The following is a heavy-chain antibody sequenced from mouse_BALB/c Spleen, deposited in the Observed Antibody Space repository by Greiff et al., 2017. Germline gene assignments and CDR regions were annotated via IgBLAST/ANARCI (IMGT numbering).Heavy chain of an antibody. V-gene: IGHV14-3*02. J-gene: IGHJ1*01. D-gene: IGHD3-1*01. Sequence: VQLQQSGAELVKPGASVKLSCTASGFNIKDTSMHWVKQKPEQGLEWIGKIDPANGNTEYDPKFHGKATLTADTSAYTDYLQLRSLTSEDTAVYYFARFEHKYFDVWGAGTTVTVSA. CDR3: ARFEHKYFDV. CDR2: IDPANGNT. CDR1: GFNIKDTS.